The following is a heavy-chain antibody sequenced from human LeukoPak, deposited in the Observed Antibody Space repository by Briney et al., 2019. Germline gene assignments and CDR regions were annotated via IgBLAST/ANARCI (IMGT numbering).Heavy chain of an antibody. CDR1: GFTFSGSP. CDR3: TQSNY. CDR2: IRSKADNYAT. Sequence: GGSLRLSCAASGFTFSGSPILWVRQASGKGLEWVGRIRSKADNYATAYAASVQGRCTISRDDSKNTAYLQLSSLKTEDTAVYYCTQSNYWGQGALVTVSS. V-gene: IGHV3-73*01. J-gene: IGHJ4*02.